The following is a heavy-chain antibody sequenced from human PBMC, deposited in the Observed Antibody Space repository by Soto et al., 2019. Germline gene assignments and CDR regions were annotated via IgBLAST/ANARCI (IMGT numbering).Heavy chain of an antibody. D-gene: IGHD1-1*01. J-gene: IGHJ4*02. CDR3: ARVWNDGRFDY. CDR2: IHQNGGAM. CDR1: GFTFSNYW. V-gene: IGHV3-7*01. Sequence: EVQLVESGGGLVQPGGSLRLSCAASGFTFSNYWMTWVRQAPGKGLEWVASIHQNGGAMHYVDSVKGRFTVSRDNAKNSLYLQVNSLRAEDTDVFDCARVWNDGRFDYWGQGTLVTVSS.